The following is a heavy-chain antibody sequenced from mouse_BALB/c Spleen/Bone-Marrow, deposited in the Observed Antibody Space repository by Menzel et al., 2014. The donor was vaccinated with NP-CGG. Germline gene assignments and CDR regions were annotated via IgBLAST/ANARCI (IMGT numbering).Heavy chain of an antibody. CDR3: ARNWVYFDY. Sequence: VKLQESGAELVKPGAPVKLSCKAFGYTFTSYWMNWVKQRPGRGLEWIGRIDPSDSETHYNQKFKDKATLTVDKSSSTAYIQLSSLTSEDTAVYYCARNWVYFDYWGQGTTLTVSS. CDR1: GYTFTSYW. D-gene: IGHD4-1*01. CDR2: IDPSDSET. V-gene: IGHV1-74*04. J-gene: IGHJ2*01.